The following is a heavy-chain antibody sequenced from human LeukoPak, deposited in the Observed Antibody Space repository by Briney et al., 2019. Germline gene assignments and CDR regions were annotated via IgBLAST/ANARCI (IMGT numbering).Heavy chain of an antibody. V-gene: IGHV1-8*01. CDR1: GYTFTSYD. CDR2: MNPNSGNT. J-gene: IGHJ4*02. D-gene: IGHD3-16*02. Sequence: ASVKVSCKASGYTFTSYDINWVRQATGQGLEWMGWMNPNSGNTGYAQKFQGRVTMTRNTSISTAYMELSGLRSEDTAVYYCARGGYYDYVWGSYRYTGVSDYWGQGTLVTVSS. CDR3: ARGGYYDYVWGSYRYTGVSDY.